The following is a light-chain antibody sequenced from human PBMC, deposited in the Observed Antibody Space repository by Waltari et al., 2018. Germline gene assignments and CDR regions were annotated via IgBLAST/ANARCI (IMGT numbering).Light chain of an antibody. J-gene: IGLJ3*02. CDR1: NIGTQS. V-gene: IGLV3-21*01. CDR2: YDS. CDR3: SSYAGSNTLV. Sequence: SYVLTQPPSVSVAPGKTASIPCGGNNIGTQSLHWYQQKPGQAPVVVINYDSDRPSGIPALFSGSTSGKTATLTISGLQAEDEADYYCSSYAGSNTLVFGGGTKLTVL.